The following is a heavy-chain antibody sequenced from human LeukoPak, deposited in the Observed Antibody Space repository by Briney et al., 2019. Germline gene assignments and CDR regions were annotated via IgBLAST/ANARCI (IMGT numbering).Heavy chain of an antibody. Sequence: GGSLRLSCAASGFTFDDYAMHWVRQAPGKGLEWVSGISWNSGSIGYADSVKGRFTISRDNAKNSLYLQMNSLRAENTALYYCAKDISGWYGDAFDIWGQGTMVTVSS. CDR3: AKDISGWYGDAFDI. CDR1: GFTFDDYA. CDR2: ISWNSGSI. D-gene: IGHD6-19*01. J-gene: IGHJ3*02. V-gene: IGHV3-9*01.